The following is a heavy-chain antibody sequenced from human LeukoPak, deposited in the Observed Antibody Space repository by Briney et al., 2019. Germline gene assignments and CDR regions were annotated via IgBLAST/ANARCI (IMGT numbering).Heavy chain of an antibody. V-gene: IGHV4-34*01. J-gene: IGHJ4*02. Sequence: SETLSLTCAVYGGSFSGYYWSWIRQPPGKGLEWIGSIYYSGSTYYNPSLKSRVTISVDTSKNQFSLKLSSVTAADTAVYYCARVFTDYGDYLNYFDYWGQGTLVTVSS. CDR2: IYYSGST. CDR3: ARVFTDYGDYLNYFDY. D-gene: IGHD4-17*01. CDR1: GGSFSGYY.